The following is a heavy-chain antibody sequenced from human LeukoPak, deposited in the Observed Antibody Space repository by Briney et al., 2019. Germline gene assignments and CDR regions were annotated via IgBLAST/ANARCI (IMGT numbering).Heavy chain of an antibody. Sequence: ASVKVSCKTSGYTFTNYHLHWVRQAPGQGLEWMGIINPSGGSTIYAQKFQGRVTMTRDMSTSTVYMELSSLRSEDTALYYCGRDYPYCGGDCHDAFDIWGQGTMVTVSS. V-gene: IGHV1-46*01. J-gene: IGHJ3*02. CDR3: GRDYPYCGGDCHDAFDI. D-gene: IGHD2-21*02. CDR2: INPSGGST. CDR1: GYTFTNYH.